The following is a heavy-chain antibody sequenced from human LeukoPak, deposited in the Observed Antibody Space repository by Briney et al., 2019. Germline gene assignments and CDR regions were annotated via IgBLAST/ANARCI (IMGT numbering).Heavy chain of an antibody. Sequence: PSETLSLTCTLSGGSISSSYYYWGWIRQPPGKGLEWIGTIYYSGSTYYNPSLKSRVTISVDTSKNQFSLKLSSVTAPDTAVYYCARHEDRNWYFDHWGQGTLVTFSS. CDR3: ARHEDRNWYFDH. CDR2: IYYSGST. CDR1: GGSISSSYYY. J-gene: IGHJ4*02. V-gene: IGHV4-39*01. D-gene: IGHD1-1*01.